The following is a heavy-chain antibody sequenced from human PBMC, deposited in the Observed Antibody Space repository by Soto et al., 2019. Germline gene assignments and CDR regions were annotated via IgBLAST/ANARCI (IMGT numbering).Heavy chain of an antibody. CDR2: IIPIFGTA. CDR3: ARDGVEMATIGMDV. J-gene: IGHJ6*02. Sequence: AVKVSCKASGGTFSSYAISWVRQAPGQGLEWMGGIIPIFGTANYAQKFQGRVTITADESTSTEYMELRSLRSEDTAVYYCARDGVEMATIGMDVWGQGNTVTVSS. CDR1: GGTFSSYA. D-gene: IGHD5-12*01. V-gene: IGHV1-69*13.